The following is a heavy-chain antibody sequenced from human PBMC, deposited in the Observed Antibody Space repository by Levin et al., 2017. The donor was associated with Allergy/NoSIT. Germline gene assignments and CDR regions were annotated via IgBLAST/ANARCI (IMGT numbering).Heavy chain of an antibody. Sequence: EFGPTLVKPTQTLTLTCTFSGFSLSTRGMCVSWIRQPPGKALEWLALIDWDDDKYYSTSLQTRLTISKDTSKNQVVLTMTNMDPVDTATYYCARMYYFDSSGDYVGRSWLDPWGQGTLVTVSS. J-gene: IGHJ5*02. CDR2: IDWDDDK. D-gene: IGHD3-22*01. CDR1: GFSLSTRGMC. V-gene: IGHV2-70*01. CDR3: ARMYYFDSSGDYVGRSWLDP.